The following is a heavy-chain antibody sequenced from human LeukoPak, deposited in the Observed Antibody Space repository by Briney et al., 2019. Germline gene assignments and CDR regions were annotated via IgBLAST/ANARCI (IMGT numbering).Heavy chain of an antibody. CDR1: GGTFSSYA. V-gene: IGHV1-69*13. CDR3: ARSNRPDYYGSGSYLLAFDY. D-gene: IGHD3-10*01. J-gene: IGHJ4*02. CDR2: IIPIFGTA. Sequence: GASVKVSCKASGGTFSSYAISWVRQAPGQGLEWMGGIIPIFGTANYAQKFQGRVTITADESTSTAYMELSSLRSEDTAVYYCARSNRPDYYGSGSYLLAFDYWGQGTLVTVSS.